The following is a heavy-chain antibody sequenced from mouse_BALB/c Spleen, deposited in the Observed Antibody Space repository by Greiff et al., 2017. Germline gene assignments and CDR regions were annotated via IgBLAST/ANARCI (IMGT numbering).Heavy chain of an antibody. J-gene: IGHJ4*01. CDR2: IDPFNGGT. CDR1: GYSFTSYY. Sequence: VQLQQSGPELMKPGASVKISCKASGYSFTSYYMHWVKQSHGKSLEWIGYIDPFNGGTSYNQKFKGKATLTVDKSSSTAYMHLSSLTSEDSAVYYCASRPYYYAMDYWGQGTSVTVSS. CDR3: ASRPYYYAMDY. V-gene: IGHV1S135*01.